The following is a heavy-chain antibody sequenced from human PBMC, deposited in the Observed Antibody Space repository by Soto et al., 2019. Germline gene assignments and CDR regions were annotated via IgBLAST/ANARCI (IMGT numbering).Heavy chain of an antibody. CDR1: GYTFTSYG. J-gene: IGHJ4*02. D-gene: IGHD6-19*01. CDR3: ARAALGGAVAASVH. CDR2: ISAYNGNT. Sequence: GASVKVSCKASGYTFTSYGFNWVRQAPGQGLEWMGWISAYNGNTNYAQKLQGRVTMTTDTSTSTAYMELRSLRSDDTAVYYCARAALGGAVAASVHWGQGTLVTVSS. V-gene: IGHV1-18*01.